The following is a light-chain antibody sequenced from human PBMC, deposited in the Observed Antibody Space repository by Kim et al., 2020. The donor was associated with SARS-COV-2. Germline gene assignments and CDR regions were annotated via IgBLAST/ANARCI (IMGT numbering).Light chain of an antibody. J-gene: IGLJ2*01. Sequence: SYELTQPPSVSVSPGQTASITCSGDKLGRISASWYQQKPGQSPVLVMSQDNKRPSGIPERFSGSNSGITATLTIRGTQSVDEGDYYCQTWDSSTAIFGGGTQLTVL. CDR3: QTWDSSTAI. CDR1: KLGRIS. CDR2: QDN. V-gene: IGLV3-1*01.